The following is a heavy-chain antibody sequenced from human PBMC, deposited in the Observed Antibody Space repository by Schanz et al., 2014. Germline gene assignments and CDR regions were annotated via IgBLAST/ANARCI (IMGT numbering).Heavy chain of an antibody. V-gene: IGHV3-33*06. CDR3: AKDRQTTVNRVGYYYGMDV. CDR1: GFTFSSYG. D-gene: IGHD4-4*01. CDR2: IWYDGNNK. J-gene: IGHJ6*02. Sequence: LVESGGGVVQPGRSLRLSCAASGFTFSSYGMHWVRQVPGKGLEWVAVIWYDGNNKFYADSVKGRFIISRDNSKNTLDLQMNSLRAEDTALYYCAKDRQTTVNRVGYYYGMDVWGQGTTVTVSS.